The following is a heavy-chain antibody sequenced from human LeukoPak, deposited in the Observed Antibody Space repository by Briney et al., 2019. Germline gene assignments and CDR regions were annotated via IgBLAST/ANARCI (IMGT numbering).Heavy chain of an antibody. Sequence: SETLSLTCTVSGGSINSFYWSWIRQPPGQGLEWLGYIYYSGSTNYNPSLKGRVTISVDTSKNQFSLKLSSVTAADTAVYYCARIWGGYSYAYGFDDFDIWGQGTMVTVSS. CDR1: GGSINSFY. CDR2: IYYSGST. CDR3: ARIWGGYSYAYGFDDFDI. J-gene: IGHJ3*02. D-gene: IGHD5-18*01. V-gene: IGHV4-59*08.